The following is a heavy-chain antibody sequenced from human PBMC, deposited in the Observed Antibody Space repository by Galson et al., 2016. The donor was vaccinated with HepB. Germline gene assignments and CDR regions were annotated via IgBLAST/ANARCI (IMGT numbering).Heavy chain of an antibody. CDR1: GFSFSNSG. Sequence: SLRLSCAASGFSFSNSGMSWVRQAPGRGLEWVSGITRSGDATHYADFVKGRFTISRDNSKDTLYLQMNSLRAEDTAVYYCAKDVDTAMVPDAFDIWGQGTMVTVSS. D-gene: IGHD5-18*01. CDR3: AKDVDTAMVPDAFDI. CDR2: ITRSGDAT. V-gene: IGHV3-23*01. J-gene: IGHJ3*02.